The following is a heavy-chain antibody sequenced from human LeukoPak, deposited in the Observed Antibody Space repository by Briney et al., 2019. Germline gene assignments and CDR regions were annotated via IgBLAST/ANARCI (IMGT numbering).Heavy chain of an antibody. D-gene: IGHD3-3*01. CDR3: ARDSYYDFWSGSTEYYYYGMDV. Sequence: PSETLSLTCTVSGGSISSYYWSWIRQPPGKGLEWIGYIYYSGSTNYNPSLKSRVTISVDTSKNQFSLKLSSVTAADTAVYYCARDSYYDFWSGSTEYYYYGMDVWGQGTTVTVSS. CDR2: IYYSGST. V-gene: IGHV4-59*01. J-gene: IGHJ6*02. CDR1: GGSISSYY.